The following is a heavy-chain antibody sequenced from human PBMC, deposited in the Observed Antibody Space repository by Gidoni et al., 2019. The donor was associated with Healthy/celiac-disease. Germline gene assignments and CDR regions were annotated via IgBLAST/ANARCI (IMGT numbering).Heavy chain of an antibody. V-gene: IGHV4-61*01. J-gene: IGHJ4*02. CDR1: GGSVSSGSYY. D-gene: IGHD1-26*01. CDR3: ARVKLDQRSGELESDY. CDR2: IYYSGST. Sequence: QVQLQESGPGLVKPSETLSLTCTVSGGSVSSGSYYRSWIRQPPGKGLEWIGYIYYSGSTNYNPSLKSRVTISVDTSKNQFSLKLSSVTAADTAVYYCARVKLDQRSGELESDYWGQGTLVTVSS.